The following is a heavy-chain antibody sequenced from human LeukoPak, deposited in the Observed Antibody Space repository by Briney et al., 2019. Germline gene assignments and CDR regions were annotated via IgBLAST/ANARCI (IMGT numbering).Heavy chain of an antibody. CDR2: IYSGGST. Sequence: GGSLRLSCAASGFMFNGYSMTWVRQAPGKGLEWVSLIYSGGSTYYADSVKGRFTISRDNSKNTLYLQMNSLRAEDTAVYYCARRPATYYYDTTGANWYFDLWGRGTLVTVSS. CDR1: GFMFNGYS. V-gene: IGHV3-53*01. CDR3: ARRPATYYYDTTGANWYFDL. J-gene: IGHJ2*01. D-gene: IGHD3-22*01.